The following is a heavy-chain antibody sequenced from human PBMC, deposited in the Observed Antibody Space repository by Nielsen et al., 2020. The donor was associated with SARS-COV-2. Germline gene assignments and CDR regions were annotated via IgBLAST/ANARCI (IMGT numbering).Heavy chain of an antibody. CDR2: IIPILGIA. D-gene: IGHD3-3*01. V-gene: IGHV1-69*04. Sequence: SVKVSCKASGYTFTNYGISWVRQAPGQGLEWMGRIIPILGIANYAQKFQGRVTITADKSTSTAYMELSSLRSEDTAVYYCARDPVTIFGVVISRGNAFDIWGQGTMVTVSS. J-gene: IGHJ3*02. CDR3: ARDPVTIFGVVISRGNAFDI. CDR1: GYTFTNYG.